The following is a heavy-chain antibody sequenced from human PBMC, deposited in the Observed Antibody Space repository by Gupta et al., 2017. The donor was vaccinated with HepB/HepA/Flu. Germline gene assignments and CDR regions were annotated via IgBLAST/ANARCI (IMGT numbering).Heavy chain of an antibody. D-gene: IGHD3-3*01. J-gene: IGHJ4*02. CDR2: IYYSGST. CDR1: GGSISSSSYY. Sequence: QLQLQESGPGLVKPSETLSLTCTVSGGSISSSSYYWGWIRQPPGKGLEWIGSIYYSGSTYYNPSLKSRVTISVDTSKNQFSLKLSSVTAADTAVYYCARHSTIFGVVNTFDYWGQGTLVTVSS. V-gene: IGHV4-39*01. CDR3: ARHSTIFGVVNTFDY.